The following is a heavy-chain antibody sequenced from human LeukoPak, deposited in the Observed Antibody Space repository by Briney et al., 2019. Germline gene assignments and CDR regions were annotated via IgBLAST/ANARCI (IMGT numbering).Heavy chain of an antibody. CDR1: GYSFTGHY. V-gene: IGHV1-2*02. J-gene: IGHJ5*02. D-gene: IGHD3-22*01. Sequence: ASVKVSCKASGYSFTGHYMHWVRQAPGQGLEWMGWINPKSGGTNYAQKFQGRVTMTRDTSISTAYMELSRLRSDDTAVYYCARGYPTMIVVTSYNWFDPWGQGTLVTVSS. CDR3: ARGYPTMIVVTSYNWFDP. CDR2: INPKSGGT.